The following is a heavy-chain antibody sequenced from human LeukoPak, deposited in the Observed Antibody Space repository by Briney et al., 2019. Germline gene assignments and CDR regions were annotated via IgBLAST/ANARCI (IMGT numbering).Heavy chain of an antibody. Sequence: QPGGSLRLSCAVSGFTFSTYWMHWVRQAPGKGLEWVSHINSEGSGTTNADSVKGRFTISRDNSKNTLYLQMNSLRAEDTAVYYCGRLGWLRSFAVDYWGQGTLVTVSS. CDR2: INSEGSGT. CDR1: GFTFSTYW. J-gene: IGHJ4*02. CDR3: GRLGWLRSFAVDY. D-gene: IGHD5-12*01. V-gene: IGHV3-74*01.